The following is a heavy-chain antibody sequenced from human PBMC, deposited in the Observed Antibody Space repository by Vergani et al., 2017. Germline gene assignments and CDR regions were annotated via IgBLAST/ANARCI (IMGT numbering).Heavy chain of an antibody. CDR2: ISWNSGSI. CDR3: ARSMGIAAAGSY. Sequence: EVDLVESGGGLAQPGGSLRLSCEASGITFWKFGMHWVRQAPGKGLEWVSGISWNSGSIGYADSVKGRFTISRDNAKNSLYLQMNSLRAEDTALYYCARSMGIAAAGSYWGQGTLVTVSS. V-gene: IGHV3-9*01. D-gene: IGHD6-13*01. J-gene: IGHJ4*02. CDR1: GITFWKFG.